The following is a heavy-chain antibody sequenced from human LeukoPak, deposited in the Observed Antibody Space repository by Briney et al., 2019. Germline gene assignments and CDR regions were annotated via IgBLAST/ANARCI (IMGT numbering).Heavy chain of an antibody. CDR1: GDSFTSYW. V-gene: IGHV5-10-1*01. CDR2: IDPSDSYT. D-gene: IGHD6-13*01. Sequence: GGSPKISCKGSGDSFTSYWNSRVRQMAGEGLEWRGRIDPSDSYTNYSPSLQGHVTISADKSISTAYLQWSSLKASDTAMYYCAREIAAAGSGTFDYGGQGTLVTVSS. J-gene: IGHJ4*02. CDR3: AREIAAAGSGTFDY.